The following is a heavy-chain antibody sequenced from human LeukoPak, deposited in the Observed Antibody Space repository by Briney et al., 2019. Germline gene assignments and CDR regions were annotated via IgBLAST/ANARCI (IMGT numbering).Heavy chain of an antibody. J-gene: IGHJ6*02. CDR3: AGGQVAGKPGSYYYGMDV. CDR2: ISSSSTYI. D-gene: IGHD6-19*01. Sequence: GGSLRLSCAASGFTFSSYSMNWVRQAPGKGLEWVSSISSSSTYIYYADSVKGRFTISRDNAKNSLFLQMNSLRAEDTAVYSCAGGQVAGKPGSYYYGMDVWGQGTTVTVSS. CDR1: GFTFSSYS. V-gene: IGHV3-21*01.